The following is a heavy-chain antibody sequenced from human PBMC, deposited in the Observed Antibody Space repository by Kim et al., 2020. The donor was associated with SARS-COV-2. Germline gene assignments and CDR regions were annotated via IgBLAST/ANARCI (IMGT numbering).Heavy chain of an antibody. J-gene: IGHJ4*02. CDR2: ISGSGGST. V-gene: IGHV3-23*01. CDR3: AKDPGSGGSSHYFDY. D-gene: IGHD2-15*01. Sequence: GGSLRLSCAASGFTFSTYAMSWVRQAPGKGLEWVSTISGSGGSTYYADSVKGRFTISRDNSKNTLYLQMNSLRAEDTAVYYCAKDPGSGGSSHYFDYWGQGTLVTVSS. CDR1: GFTFSTYA.